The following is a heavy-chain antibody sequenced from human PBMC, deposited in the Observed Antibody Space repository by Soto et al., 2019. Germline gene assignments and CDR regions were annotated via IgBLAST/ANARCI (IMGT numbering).Heavy chain of an antibody. D-gene: IGHD3-10*01. V-gene: IGHV5-51*01. CDR1: GYSFTSHW. Sequence: LGESLKISCQGSGYSFTSHWIGWVRQMPGKGLEWMGIIYPGDSDTRYSPSFQGQVTISADKSISTAYLQWSSLKASDTAMYYCARGPGGYYYGMDVWGQGTTVTVSS. CDR3: ARGPGGYYYGMDV. CDR2: IYPGDSDT. J-gene: IGHJ6*02.